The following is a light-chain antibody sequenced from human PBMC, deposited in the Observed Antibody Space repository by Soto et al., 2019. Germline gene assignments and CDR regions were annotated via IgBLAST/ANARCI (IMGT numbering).Light chain of an antibody. J-gene: IGKJ2*01. CDR3: QQLDSSPYT. Sequence: IQLTQSPSSLSASVGDGVTITCRASQGIDKFLAWYQQTAGKAPKLLIYAASTLETGVPSRFSGSGSGTTFTLTIRSLQPEDFATYYCQQLDSSPYTFGQGT. V-gene: IGKV1-9*01. CDR1: QGIDKF. CDR2: AAS.